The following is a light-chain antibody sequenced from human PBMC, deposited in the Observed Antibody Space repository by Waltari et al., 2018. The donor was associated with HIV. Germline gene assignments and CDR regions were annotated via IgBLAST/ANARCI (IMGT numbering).Light chain of an antibody. CDR3: VSYAGSNTVI. CDR1: SSAIGGYNY. CDR2: EVT. V-gene: IGLV2-8*01. J-gene: IGLJ2*01. Sequence: QSALTQPPSASGSPGQSVTISCTGTSSAIGGYNYVSWYQQHPGKAPKLIIYEVTKRPSGLPNRFSCSKSGNTASLTVSGLQAEDEADYYCVSYAGSNTVIFGGGTKLTVL.